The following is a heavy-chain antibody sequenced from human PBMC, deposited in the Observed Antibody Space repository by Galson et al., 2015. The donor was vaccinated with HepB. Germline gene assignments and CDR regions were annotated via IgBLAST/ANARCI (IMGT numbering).Heavy chain of an antibody. CDR1: GFTFSHAW. V-gene: IGHV3-15*01. CDR3: STDVTLHSGSYGN. D-gene: IGHD1-26*01. Sequence: SLRLSFPASGFTFSHAWMSWVRQAPGKGLEWVGRIKSKIDGGTTDYAAPVKGSFTIPRDDAKNTLYLQMDSLKTEDTAVYFCSTDVTLHSGSYGNWGQGTLVTVSS. J-gene: IGHJ4*02. CDR2: IKSKIDGGTT.